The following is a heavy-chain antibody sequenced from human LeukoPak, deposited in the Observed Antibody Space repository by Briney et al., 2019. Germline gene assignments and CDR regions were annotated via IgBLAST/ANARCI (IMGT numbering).Heavy chain of an antibody. CDR1: GYTFTSYY. D-gene: IGHD5-18*01. CDR3: ARDDTAMVTSY. V-gene: IGHV1-46*01. CDR2: INPSGGST. Sequence: ASVKVSCKASGYTFTSYYMHWVRQAPGQGLEWMGIINPSGGSTSYAQKFQGGVTMTRDMSTSTVYMELSSLRSEDTAVYYCARDDTAMVTSYWGQGTLVTVSS. J-gene: IGHJ4*02.